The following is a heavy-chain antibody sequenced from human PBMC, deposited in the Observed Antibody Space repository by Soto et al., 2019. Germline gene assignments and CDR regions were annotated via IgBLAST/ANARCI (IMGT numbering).Heavy chain of an antibody. CDR3: ARHVTTVKDYYYGMDV. CDR1: GYSFTSYW. D-gene: IGHD4-4*01. J-gene: IGHJ6*02. CDR2: IYPGDSDI. Sequence: ESLKISCKGSGYSFTSYWIAWVRQMPGKGLEWMGIIYPGDSDIRYSPSFQGQVTISADKSISTAYLQWSSLKASDTAMYYCARHVTTVKDYYYGMDVWGQGTTVSVS. V-gene: IGHV5-51*01.